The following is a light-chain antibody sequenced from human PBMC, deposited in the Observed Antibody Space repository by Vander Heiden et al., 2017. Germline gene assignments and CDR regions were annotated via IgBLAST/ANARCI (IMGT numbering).Light chain of an antibody. CDR1: SSNIGSDT. CDR2: SND. J-gene: IGLJ2*01. V-gene: IGLV1-44*01. Sequence: QTVLTQPPAASGTRGQTVTISCSGSSSNIGSDTVNWYQRLPATAPKLLIYSNDQRASGVPARFSGSRSGTSAPLAISGLQSEDEADYYCAAWDDSLNGVVFGGGTKLTVL. CDR3: AAWDDSLNGVV.